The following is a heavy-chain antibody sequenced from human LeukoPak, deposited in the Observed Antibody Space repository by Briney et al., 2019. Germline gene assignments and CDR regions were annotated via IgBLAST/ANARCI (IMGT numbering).Heavy chain of an antibody. Sequence: GWSLRLSCAASGFTFSNYWMHWVRQAPGKGLVWVSRINADGSTINYADSVKGRFTISRDNAKNTLYLQMNSLTAGDTALYYCATAGNYRFDYWGQGTLVTVSS. CDR1: GFTFSNYW. J-gene: IGHJ4*02. CDR3: ATAGNYRFDY. CDR2: INADGSTI. V-gene: IGHV3-74*01. D-gene: IGHD5-24*01.